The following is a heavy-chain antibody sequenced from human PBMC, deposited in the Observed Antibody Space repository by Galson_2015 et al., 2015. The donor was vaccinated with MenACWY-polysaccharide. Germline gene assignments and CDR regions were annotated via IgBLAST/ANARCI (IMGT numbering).Heavy chain of an antibody. J-gene: IGHJ4*02. V-gene: IGHV3-30*03. Sequence: SLRLSCAASGFTFSSYGMHWVRQAPGKGLEWVAVISYDGSNKYYADSVKGRFTISRDNAKNSLYLQMNSLRAADTAVYYCASGGILLWFGELSSGPPMIDYWGQGTLVTVSS. CDR2: ISYDGSNK. CDR1: GFTFSSYG. D-gene: IGHD3-10*01. CDR3: ASGGILLWFGELSSGPPMIDY.